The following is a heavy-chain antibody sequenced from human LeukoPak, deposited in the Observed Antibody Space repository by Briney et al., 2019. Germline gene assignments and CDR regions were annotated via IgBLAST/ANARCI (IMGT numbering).Heavy chain of an antibody. Sequence: PGGSLRLSCAASGLTVNNKDMNWVRQAPGKGLEWVSVIYSGGSTHYADSVKGRFTISRDNSKNTVYLQMNSLRAEDTAVYYCASFHGEYSLDYWGQGTLVTVSS. J-gene: IGHJ4*02. D-gene: IGHD4-17*01. CDR2: IYSGGST. V-gene: IGHV3-53*01. CDR3: ASFHGEYSLDY. CDR1: GLTVNNKD.